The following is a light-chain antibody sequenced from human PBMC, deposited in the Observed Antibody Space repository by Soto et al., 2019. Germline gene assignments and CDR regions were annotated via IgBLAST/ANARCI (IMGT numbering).Light chain of an antibody. CDR2: ATS. Sequence: DIQMTQSPSSLSASVGDSVTITCRASQNVNRFLHWYQQRPGKAPKLLIYATSTLQTGVPSRFTGRGFGTEFTLTISSIQPEDFGTYFCQQTYFSQFPFGPATKVDIK. J-gene: IGKJ3*01. CDR3: QQTYFSQFP. CDR1: QNVNRF. V-gene: IGKV1-39*01.